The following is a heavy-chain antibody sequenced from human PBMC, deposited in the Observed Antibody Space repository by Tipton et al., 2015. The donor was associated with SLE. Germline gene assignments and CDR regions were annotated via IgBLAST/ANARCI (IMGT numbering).Heavy chain of an antibody. CDR1: GGSISSSSYY. J-gene: IGHJ4*02. CDR3: ARDLVGATNGLDY. V-gene: IGHV4-39*07. Sequence: LRLSCTVSGGSISSSSYYWGWIRQPPGKGLEWIGSLYHSGSTYYNPSLKSRVTISVDTSKNQFSLKLSSVTAADTAVYYCARDLVGATNGLDYWGQGTLVTVSS. D-gene: IGHD1-26*01. CDR2: LYHSGST.